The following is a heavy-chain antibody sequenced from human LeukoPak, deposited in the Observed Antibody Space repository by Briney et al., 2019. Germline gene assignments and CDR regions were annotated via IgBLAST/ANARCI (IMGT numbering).Heavy chain of an antibody. Sequence: GRSLRLSCAASGFTFSSYGMHWVRQAPGKGLECVSSISSSSSYIYYADSVKGRFTISRDNAKNSLYLQMNSLRAEDTAVYYCAKFLPPFDYWGQGTLVTVSS. CDR2: ISSSSSYI. V-gene: IGHV3-21*01. CDR3: AKFLPPFDY. J-gene: IGHJ4*02. CDR1: GFTFSSYG.